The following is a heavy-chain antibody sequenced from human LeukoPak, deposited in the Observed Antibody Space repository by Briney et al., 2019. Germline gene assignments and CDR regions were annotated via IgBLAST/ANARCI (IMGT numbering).Heavy chain of an antibody. D-gene: IGHD6-6*01. Sequence: SQTLSLTCTVSGGSISSGGYYWSWIRQPPGKGLEWIGYIYHSGSTYYNPSLKNRVTISVDRSKNQFSLKLSSVTAADTAVYYCARSIAARFLGWSQGTLVTVSS. CDR2: IYHSGST. CDR1: GGSISSGGYY. V-gene: IGHV4-30-2*01. J-gene: IGHJ4*02. CDR3: ARSIAARFLG.